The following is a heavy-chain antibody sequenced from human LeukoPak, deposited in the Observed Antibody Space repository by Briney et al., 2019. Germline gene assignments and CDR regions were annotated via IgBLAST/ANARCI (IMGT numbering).Heavy chain of an antibody. Sequence: SETLSLTCSVSGDSISPYYWTWIRQPPGKGLEWVGYIFYTGNTNYNPSLKSRVTISVDTSKNQFSLKLSSVTAADTAVYFCARGPYSYDSSGAFDIWGQGTMVTVSS. V-gene: IGHV4-59*08. CDR3: ARGPYSYDSSGAFDI. CDR1: GDSISPYY. J-gene: IGHJ3*02. CDR2: IFYTGNT. D-gene: IGHD3-22*01.